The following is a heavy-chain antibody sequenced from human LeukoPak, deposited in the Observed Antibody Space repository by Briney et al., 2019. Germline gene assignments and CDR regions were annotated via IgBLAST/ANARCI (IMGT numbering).Heavy chain of an antibody. CDR2: IYSGGST. Sequence: GGSLRLSCAASGFTVSSNYTSWVRQAPGKGLEWVSVIYSGGSTYYADSVKGRFTISRDNSKNTLYLQMNSLRAEDTAVYYCARVILGYGYYFDYWGQGTLVTASS. J-gene: IGHJ4*02. D-gene: IGHD5-18*01. CDR1: GFTVSSNY. V-gene: IGHV3-53*01. CDR3: ARVILGYGYYFDY.